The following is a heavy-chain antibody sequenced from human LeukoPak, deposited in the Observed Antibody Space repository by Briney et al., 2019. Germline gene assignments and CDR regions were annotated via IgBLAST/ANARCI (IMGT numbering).Heavy chain of an antibody. Sequence: PSETLSLTCTVSGGSISSSSYYWGWIRQPPGKGLEWIGNIYYSESTYYNPSPQSRVPISLGTYQNEIALKLCGVTCDASGVVYCARGQKTTPFDYWGQGTQVTVSS. V-gene: IGHV4-39*06. CDR3: ARGQKTTPFDY. CDR1: GGSISSSSYY. CDR2: IYYSEST. D-gene: IGHD4-11*01. J-gene: IGHJ4*02.